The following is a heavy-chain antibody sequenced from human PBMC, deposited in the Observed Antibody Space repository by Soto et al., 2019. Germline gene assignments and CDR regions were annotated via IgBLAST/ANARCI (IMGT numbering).Heavy chain of an antibody. Sequence: GXSXKVSCKASGGTXSSYAISLVRQAPGQGLEWIGGIIPIFGTANYAQKFQVRVTITADESTSTAYMELSSLRSEDTAVYYCARDFSNCSSTSCYQYGMDVWGQGTTVTVS. CDR3: ARDFSNCSSTSCYQYGMDV. V-gene: IGHV1-69*13. D-gene: IGHD2-2*01. J-gene: IGHJ6*02. CDR2: IIPIFGTA. CDR1: GGTXSSYA.